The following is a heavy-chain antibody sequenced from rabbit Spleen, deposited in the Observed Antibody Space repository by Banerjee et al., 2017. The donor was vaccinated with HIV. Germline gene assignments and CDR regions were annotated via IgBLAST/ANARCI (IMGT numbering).Heavy chain of an antibody. V-gene: IGHV1S40*01. CDR1: GFTFSSGYY. CDR2: IGAGSSGST. J-gene: IGHJ6*01. Sequence: QSLEESGGDLVKPGASLTLTCTASGFTFSSGYYMYWVRQAPGKGLEWIGCIGAGSSGSTYYASWAKGRFTISKTSSTTVTLQMTSLTAADTATYFCARDTGSSFSSYGMDLWGPGTLVTVS. CDR3: ARDTGSSFSSYGMDL. D-gene: IGHD8-1*01.